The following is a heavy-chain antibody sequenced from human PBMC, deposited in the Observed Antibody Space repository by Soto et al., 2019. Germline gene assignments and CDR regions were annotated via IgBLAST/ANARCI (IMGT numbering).Heavy chain of an antibody. Sequence: QLQLQESGPGLVKPSETLSLSCTVSGGSITSSSYWGWIRQPPGKGLEWIGSIYRTGNTYYNPSLKGRVTISADTSKNQFSLNLSSVTAADTAVYYCRSSSRYSTDVWGQGTTVYVSS. CDR2: IYRTGNT. D-gene: IGHD6-13*01. J-gene: IGHJ6*02. CDR1: GGSITSSSY. V-gene: IGHV4-39*01. CDR3: RSSSRYSTDV.